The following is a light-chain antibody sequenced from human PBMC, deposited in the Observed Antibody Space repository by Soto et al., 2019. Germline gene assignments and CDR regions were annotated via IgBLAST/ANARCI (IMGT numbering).Light chain of an antibody. CDR3: TSFTSSSTYV. CDR1: SSDVGACNC. CDR2: EVN. Sequence: QSALTQPASVSGSPGQSITISCTGTSSDVGACNCVSWYQQHPAKAPKLMIYEVNYRPSGVSNRFSGSKSGNTASLTISGLQAEDEADYYCTSFTSSSTYVFGTGTKVTVL. J-gene: IGLJ1*01. V-gene: IGLV2-14*01.